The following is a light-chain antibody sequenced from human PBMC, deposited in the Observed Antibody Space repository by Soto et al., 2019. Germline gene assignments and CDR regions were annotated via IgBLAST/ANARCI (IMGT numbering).Light chain of an antibody. CDR1: SSNIGNNY. Sequence: QSALTQPPSVSAAPGQKVTISCSGSSSNIGNNYVSWYQQLPGTAPKLLIYESNKRPSGIPDRFSGSKSGTSATLGITGLQTGDEADYYCGTWDSRLSAGVCGTGTRSPS. J-gene: IGLJ1*01. CDR3: GTWDSRLSAGV. V-gene: IGLV1-51*02. CDR2: ESN.